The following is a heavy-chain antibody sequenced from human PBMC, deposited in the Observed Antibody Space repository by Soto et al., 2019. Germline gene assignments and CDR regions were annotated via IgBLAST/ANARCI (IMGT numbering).Heavy chain of an antibody. D-gene: IGHD1-26*01. V-gene: IGHV1-69*01. CDR2: IIPFFNTS. CDR3: ARESAYGGNPLAFDS. CDR1: GDTFSSYA. J-gene: IGHJ4*02. Sequence: QEQLVQSGAEVKKPGSSVKVSCKASGDTFSSYAISWVRQAPGQGLDWMGGIIPFFNTSNYGQKFKGRVTITADESTSTAYMELSSLRSDDTAMYYCARESAYGGNPLAFDSWGQGTLVIVSS.